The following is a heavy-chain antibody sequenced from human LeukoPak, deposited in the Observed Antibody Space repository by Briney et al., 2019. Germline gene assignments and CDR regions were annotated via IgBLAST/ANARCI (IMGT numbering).Heavy chain of an antibody. Sequence: ASVKVSCKASGYTFTDNDTNWVRQATGQGIEWMGWVSPDSGDTGYAPNFRGRVTMTTDTSINTAYMELTSLTSEDTAIYYCTRGRAAGDWGQGTLVTVSS. D-gene: IGHD6-19*01. V-gene: IGHV1-8*01. CDR2: VSPDSGDT. CDR1: GYTFTDND. CDR3: TRGRAAGD. J-gene: IGHJ4*02.